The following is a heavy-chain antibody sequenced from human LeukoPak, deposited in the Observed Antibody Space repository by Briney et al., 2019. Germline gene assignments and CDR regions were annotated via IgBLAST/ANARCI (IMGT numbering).Heavy chain of an antibody. Sequence: PSETLSLTCTVSGGSISSYYWSWIRQPPGKGLEWIGYIYYSGSTNYNPSLKSRVTISVDTSKNQFSLKLSSVTAADTAVYYCAGHGFRGDGYNWAANWFDPWGQGTLVTVSS. CDR3: AGHGFRGDGYNWAANWFDP. D-gene: IGHD5-24*01. V-gene: IGHV4-59*08. CDR2: IYYSGST. J-gene: IGHJ5*02. CDR1: GGSISSYY.